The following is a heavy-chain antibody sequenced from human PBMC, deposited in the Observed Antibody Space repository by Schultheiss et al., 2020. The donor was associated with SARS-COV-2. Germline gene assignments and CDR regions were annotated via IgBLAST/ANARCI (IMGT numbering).Heavy chain of an antibody. J-gene: IGHJ3*02. CDR3: ARDRASIEVVVVAATAGSAFDI. CDR1: GFTFSSYS. V-gene: IGHV3-48*04. Sequence: GGSLRLSCAASGFTFSSYSMNWVRQAPGKGLEWVSYISSSGSTIYYADSVKGRFTISRDNAKNTLYLQMNSLRAEDTAVYYCARDRASIEVVVVAATAGSAFDIWGQGTMVTVSS. D-gene: IGHD2-15*01. CDR2: ISSSGSTI.